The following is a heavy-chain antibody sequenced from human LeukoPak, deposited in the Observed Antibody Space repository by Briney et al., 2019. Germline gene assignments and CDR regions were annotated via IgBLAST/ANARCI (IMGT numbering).Heavy chain of an antibody. CDR1: GGSISSYY. CDR2: IYYSGST. D-gene: IGHD3-22*01. J-gene: IGHJ3*02. CDR3: ARDTSYYDSSGYHFDI. Sequence: SETLSLTCPVTGGSISSYYWSWIRQPPGKGLEWIGYIYYSGSTNYNPSLKSRGTISVDTSKNQFSLKLSSVTAADTAVYYCARDTSYYDSSGYHFDIWGQGTMVTVSS. V-gene: IGHV4-59*01.